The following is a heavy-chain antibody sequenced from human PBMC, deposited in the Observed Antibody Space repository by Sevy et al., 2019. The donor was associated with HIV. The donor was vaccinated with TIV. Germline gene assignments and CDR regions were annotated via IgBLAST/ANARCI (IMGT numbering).Heavy chain of an antibody. CDR2: ISLSGGDT. J-gene: IGHJ4*02. CDR1: GFRFSGYY. D-gene: IGHD3-10*01. CDR3: AKDRVSGTYYTGDFDY. V-gene: IGHV3-23*01. Sequence: GGSLRLSCVGSGFRFSGYYMNWIRQAPGKGLEWVSVISLSGGDTYYTDSVKGRFTISRDNSKNTLYLQMNSLRAEDTAVYYCAKDRVSGTYYTGDFDYWGQGTLVTVSS.